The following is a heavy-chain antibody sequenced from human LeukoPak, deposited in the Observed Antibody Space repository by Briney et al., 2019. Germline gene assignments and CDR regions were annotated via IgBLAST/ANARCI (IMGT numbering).Heavy chain of an antibody. CDR2: VSGYNGNT. Sequence: GSVKVSCKASGYTFTNYGISWVRQAPGQGLEWMGWVSGYNGNTNYAQKLQGRVTMTTDTSTSAAYMELRSLRSDDTAVYYCARDGYSGYDRFDYWGQGNLVTVSS. D-gene: IGHD5-12*01. CDR1: GYTFTNYG. V-gene: IGHV1-18*01. J-gene: IGHJ4*02. CDR3: ARDGYSGYDRFDY.